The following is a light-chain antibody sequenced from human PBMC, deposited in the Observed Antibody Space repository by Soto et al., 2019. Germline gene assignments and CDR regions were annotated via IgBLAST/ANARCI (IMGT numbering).Light chain of an antibody. V-gene: IGKV3-11*01. CDR1: QSVSSY. CDR2: DAS. CDR3: QQRSNWPPST. J-gene: IGKJ3*01. Sequence: EIVLTQSPATLSLSPGERATLSCRASQSVSSYLVWYQQKPGQAPRLLIYDASTRATGIPARFSGSGSGTDFTLTISSLEPEDFAVYYCQQRSNWPPSTFGPGTKVDIK.